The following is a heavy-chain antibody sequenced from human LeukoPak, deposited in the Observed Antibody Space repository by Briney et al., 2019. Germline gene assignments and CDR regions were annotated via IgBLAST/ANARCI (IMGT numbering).Heavy chain of an antibody. J-gene: IGHJ3*01. CDR2: IKSKTDGGTT. V-gene: IGHV3-15*01. Sequence: GGSLRLSCAASEFTFSSYSMSWVRQAPGKGLEWVGRIKSKTDGGTTDYAAPVKGRFTISRDDSKNTLYLQMDSLKTEDTAIYYCITEGGSILDVWGQGTMVTVSS. CDR1: EFTFSSYS. D-gene: IGHD3-10*01. CDR3: ITEGGSILDV.